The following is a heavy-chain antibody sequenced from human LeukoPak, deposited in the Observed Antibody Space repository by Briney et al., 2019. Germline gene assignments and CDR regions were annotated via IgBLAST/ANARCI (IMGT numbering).Heavy chain of an antibody. CDR1: GYTFTTYT. CDR3: ARWDRVDIAATNDDY. V-gene: IGHV1-18*04. CDR2: ISVYNGNT. D-gene: IGHD5-12*01. J-gene: IGHJ4*02. Sequence: GASVKVSCKASGYTFTTYTISWARQAPGQGLEWIGWISVYNGNTNTALKFQGRVTMTADRSTSTAYMELMSLTSDDTAVYYCARWDRVDIAATNDDYWGQGTLVTVSS.